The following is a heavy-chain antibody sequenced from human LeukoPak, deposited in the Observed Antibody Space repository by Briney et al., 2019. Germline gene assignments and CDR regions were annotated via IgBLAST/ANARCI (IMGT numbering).Heavy chain of an antibody. Sequence: GGSLRLSCAASGFTFSTYAMTWVRQAPGKGLEWVSLISGTGGSTYYADSVKGRFTISRDNSKNTLYLQMNSLRAEDTAVYYCARDSLDHYFDYWGQGTLSPSPQ. CDR3: ARDSLDHYFDY. V-gene: IGHV3-23*01. J-gene: IGHJ4*02. D-gene: IGHD1-1*01. CDR2: ISGTGGST. CDR1: GFTFSTYA.